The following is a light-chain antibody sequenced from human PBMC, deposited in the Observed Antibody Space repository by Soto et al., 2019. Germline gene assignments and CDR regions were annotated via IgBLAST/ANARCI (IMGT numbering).Light chain of an antibody. CDR1: SSDVGGYNY. V-gene: IGLV2-14*01. CDR2: EVS. Sequence: QSALTQPASGSGSPGQSITISCTGTSSDVGGYNYVSWYQQHPGKAPKLMIYEVSNRPSGVSNLFSGSKSGNTASLTISGRQAEDEADYYCSSYTSSSTTFVVFGGGTKVTVL. CDR3: SSYTSSSTTFVV. J-gene: IGLJ2*01.